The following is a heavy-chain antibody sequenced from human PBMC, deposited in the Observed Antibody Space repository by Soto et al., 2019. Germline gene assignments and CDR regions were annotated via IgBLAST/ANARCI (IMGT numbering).Heavy chain of an antibody. CDR2: INPNSGGT. CDR3: ARRRNRTTGGNWFDT. V-gene: IGHV1-2*04. Sequence: QVQLVQSGAEVKKPGASVKVSCKASGYTFTGYYMHWVRQAPGQGLEWMGWINPNSGGTNYAQKFQGWVTRTRDTSISTVDMELRRLRSDDTAVYYCARRRNRTTGGNWFDTWGQGTLGTVSS. D-gene: IGHD1-7*01. CDR1: GYTFTGYY. J-gene: IGHJ5*02.